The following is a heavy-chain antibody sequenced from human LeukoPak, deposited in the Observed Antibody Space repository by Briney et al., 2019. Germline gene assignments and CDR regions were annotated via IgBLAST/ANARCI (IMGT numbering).Heavy chain of an antibody. CDR2: IYHSGST. J-gene: IGHJ4*02. Sequence: SETLSLTCTVSGGSISSGGYYWSWIRQPPGKGLEWIGYIYHSGSTYYNPSLKSRVTISVDRSKNQFSLKLSSVTAADTAVYYCARENAEGYYDSSGYTFDYWGQGTLVTVSS. CDR1: GGSISSGGYY. CDR3: ARENAEGYYDSSGYTFDY. D-gene: IGHD3-22*01. V-gene: IGHV4-30-2*01.